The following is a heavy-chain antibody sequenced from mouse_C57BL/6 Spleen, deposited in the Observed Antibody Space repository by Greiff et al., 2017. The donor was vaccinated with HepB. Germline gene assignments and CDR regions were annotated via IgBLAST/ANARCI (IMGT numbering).Heavy chain of an antibody. V-gene: IGHV1-64*01. D-gene: IGHD1-1*01. CDR1: GYTFTSYW. CDR2: IHPNSGST. J-gene: IGHJ1*03. Sequence: VQLQQPGAELVKPGASVKLSCKASGYTFTSYWMHWVKQRPGQGLEWIGMIHPNSGSTNYNEKFKSKATLPVDKSSSTAYRQLSSLASEDSAVYYCAREEDYYGSSYWGYFDVWGTGTTVTVSS. CDR3: AREEDYYGSSYWGYFDV.